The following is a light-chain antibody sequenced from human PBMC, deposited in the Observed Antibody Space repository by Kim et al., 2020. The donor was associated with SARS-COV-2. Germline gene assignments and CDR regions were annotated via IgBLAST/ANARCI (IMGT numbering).Light chain of an antibody. CDR2: GAS. V-gene: IGKV3-20*01. CDR1: QSFTSNY. J-gene: IGKJ2*03. Sequence: YPGASATPPCRASQSFTSNYLAWYQQKPGQAPRLLIYGASSMATGIPDRFSGSGAGTDFTLTISRLEPEDFAVYYCQHYGGSPLYSFGQGTKLEI. CDR3: QHYGGSPLYS.